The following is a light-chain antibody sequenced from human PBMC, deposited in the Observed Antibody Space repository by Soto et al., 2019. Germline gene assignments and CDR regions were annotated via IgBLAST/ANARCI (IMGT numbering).Light chain of an antibody. CDR3: SSYTSSTLVV. CDR1: SSDVGGYNY. Sequence: QSALTQPASVSGSPGQSITISCTGTSSDVGGYNYVSWYQLHPGKAPKLTIYDVSNRPSGVSNRFSGSKSGNTASLTISGLQAEDDADYYCSSYTSSTLVVFGTGTKVTVL. V-gene: IGLV2-14*03. J-gene: IGLJ1*01. CDR2: DVS.